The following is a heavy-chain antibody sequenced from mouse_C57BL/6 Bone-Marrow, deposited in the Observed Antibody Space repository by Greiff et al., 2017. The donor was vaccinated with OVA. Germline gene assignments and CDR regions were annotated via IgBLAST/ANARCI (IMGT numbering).Heavy chain of an antibody. CDR1: GYSITSGYY. D-gene: IGHD3-1*01. J-gene: IGHJ3*01. Sequence: EVLLVESGPGLVKPSQSLSLTCSVTGYSITSGYYWNWIRQFPGNKLEWMGYISYDGSNNYNPSLKNRISITRDTSKNQFFLKLNSVTTEDTATYYCAREGFDPFAYWGQGTLVTVSA. V-gene: IGHV3-6*01. CDR2: ISYDGSN. CDR3: AREGFDPFAY.